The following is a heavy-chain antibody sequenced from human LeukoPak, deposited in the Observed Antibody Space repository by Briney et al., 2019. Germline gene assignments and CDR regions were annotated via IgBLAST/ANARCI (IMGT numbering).Heavy chain of an antibody. V-gene: IGHV3-66*04. CDR2: IYTDGRT. J-gene: IGHJ4*02. Sequence: GGSLRLSCAASGFTVSSNYMGWVRQAPGKGLEWVSVIYTDGRTYSADSMKGRFTLSRDNSKNTLYLQMSSLRAEDTAVYYCARRRAASWSFDSWGQGTLVTVSS. CDR3: ARRRAASWSFDS. CDR1: GFTVSSNY. D-gene: IGHD6-13*01.